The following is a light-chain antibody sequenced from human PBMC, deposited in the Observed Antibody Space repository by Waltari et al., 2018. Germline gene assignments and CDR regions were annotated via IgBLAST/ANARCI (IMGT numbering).Light chain of an antibody. V-gene: IGKV1-39*01. J-gene: IGKJ4*01. CDR3: QQGNSNPLT. CDR1: QGISSY. Sequence: DIQMSQSPSSLSASVGDRVTITCRASQGISSYLNWNQQKPGKATKILIYYANSLASWVPSRFSGSGSGTEFTLTISSLQPEDFATYYCQQGNSNPLTFGGGTKVEIK. CDR2: YAN.